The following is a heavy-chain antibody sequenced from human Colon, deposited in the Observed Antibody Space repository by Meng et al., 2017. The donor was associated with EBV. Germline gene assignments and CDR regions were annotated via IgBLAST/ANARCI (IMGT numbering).Heavy chain of an antibody. CDR2: IYHSGST. Sequence: GQLPESGPGLVKPSGTLPLTCAVSGGSRSSRNWWSWVRQPPGKGLEWIGEIYHSGSTNYNPSLKSRVTISVDESKNQFSLRLSSVTAADTAVYYCARVGAYCGGDCYHPRWGQGTLVTVSS. J-gene: IGHJ4*02. D-gene: IGHD2-21*02. CDR3: ARVGAYCGGDCYHPR. CDR1: GGSRSSRNW. V-gene: IGHV4-4*02.